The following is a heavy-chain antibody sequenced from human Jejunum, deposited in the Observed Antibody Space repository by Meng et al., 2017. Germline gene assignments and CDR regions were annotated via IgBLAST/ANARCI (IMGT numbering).Heavy chain of an antibody. CDR2: INDSGST. J-gene: IGHJ4*02. Sequence: QVKLQQWGAGLLKPSETLSLTCAVYGGSISDYYWTWIRQPPGKGLEWIGEINDSGSTNYNPSLKSRVTISVDTSKSQFYLRVSSVTAADTAVYYCARGNEYSNYGADFWGQGTLVTGYS. D-gene: IGHD4-11*01. CDR3: ARGNEYSNYGADF. V-gene: IGHV4-34*01. CDR1: GGSISDYY.